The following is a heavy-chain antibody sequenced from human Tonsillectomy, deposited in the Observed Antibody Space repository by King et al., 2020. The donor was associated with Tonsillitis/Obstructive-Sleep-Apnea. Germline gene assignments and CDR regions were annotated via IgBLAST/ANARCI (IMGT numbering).Heavy chain of an antibody. D-gene: IGHD2-15*01. CDR2: ISWNSGSI. CDR1: GFTFDDYA. V-gene: IGHV3-9*01. Sequence: VQLVESGGGLVQPGRSLRLSCAASGFTFDDYAMHWVRQAPGKGLEWVSGISWNSGSIGYADSVKGRFTISRDNAKNSLYLQMNSLRAEDTAFYYCAKDTSSDIVALGACDICGQGTLVTVSS. J-gene: IGHJ3*02. CDR3: AKDTSSDIVALGACDI.